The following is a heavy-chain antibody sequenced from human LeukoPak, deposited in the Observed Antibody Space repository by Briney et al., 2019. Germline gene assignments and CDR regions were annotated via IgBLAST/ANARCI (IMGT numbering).Heavy chain of an antibody. CDR1: GGTFSSYA. Sequence: SVKVSCKASGGTFSSYAISWVRQAPGQGLEWMGRIIPILGIANYAQKFQGRVTITADKSTSTAYMELSSLRSEDTAVYHCARREGLIDYWGQGTLVTVSS. J-gene: IGHJ4*02. V-gene: IGHV1-69*04. CDR2: IIPILGIA. CDR3: ARREGLIDY.